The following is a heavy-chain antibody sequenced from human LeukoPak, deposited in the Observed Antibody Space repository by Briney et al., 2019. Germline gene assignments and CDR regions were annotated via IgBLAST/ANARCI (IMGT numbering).Heavy chain of an antibody. CDR1: GFIFSDYW. CDR3: ARGLSYAVAYGDY. CDR2: INRDGTGT. Sequence: GGSLRLSCAPSGFIFSDYWFHWVRKTPGQGRGWVAAINRDGTGTSHADSVRGRFTVSRDNAKNTLYLQLNSLRADDTAVYYCARGLSYAVAYGDYWGQGTLVTVSS. D-gene: IGHD6-19*01. J-gene: IGHJ4*02. V-gene: IGHV3-74*01.